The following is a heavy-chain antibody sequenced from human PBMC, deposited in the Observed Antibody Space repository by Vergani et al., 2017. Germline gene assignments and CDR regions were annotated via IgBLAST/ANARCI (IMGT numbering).Heavy chain of an antibody. V-gene: IGHV1-2*02. CDR1: GYTFTGYY. J-gene: IGHJ6*03. CDR3: ASQAPLGPPDYYYYYMDV. Sequence: QVQLVQSGAEVKKPGASVKVSCKASGYTFTGYYMHWVRQAPGQGLEWMGWINPNSGGTNDAQKFQRRVTITADESTSTAYMELSSLRSEDTAVYYCASQAPLGPPDYYYYYMDVGGKGTTVTVSS. CDR2: INPNSGGT.